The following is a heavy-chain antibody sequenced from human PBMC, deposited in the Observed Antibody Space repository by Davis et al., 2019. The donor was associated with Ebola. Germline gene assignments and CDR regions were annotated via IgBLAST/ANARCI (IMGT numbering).Heavy chain of an antibody. Sequence: GESLKISCAASGFTVSSNYMSWVRQAPGKGLEWVSVIYSGGSTYYADSVKGRFTISRDNSKNTLYLQMNSLRAEDTAVYYCARDPRYGRGGVVYWGQGTLVTVSS. CDR3: ARDPRYGRGGVVY. CDR2: IYSGGST. D-gene: IGHD5-18*01. V-gene: IGHV3-66*01. CDR1: GFTVSSNY. J-gene: IGHJ4*02.